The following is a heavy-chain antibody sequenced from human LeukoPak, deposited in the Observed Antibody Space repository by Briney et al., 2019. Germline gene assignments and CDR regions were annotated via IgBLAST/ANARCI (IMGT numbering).Heavy chain of an antibody. V-gene: IGHV4-59*08. D-gene: IGHD3-22*01. CDR2: IYYSGST. J-gene: IGHJ3*02. CDR1: GGSISSYY. Sequence: PSETLSLTCTVSGGSISSYYWSWIRQPPGKGLEWIGYIYYSGSTNYNPSLKSRVTISVDTSKNQFSLKLSSVTAADTAVYYCARRGWGYYDSSGYYSTGAAFDIWGQGTMVTVSS. CDR3: ARRGWGYYDSSGYYSTGAAFDI.